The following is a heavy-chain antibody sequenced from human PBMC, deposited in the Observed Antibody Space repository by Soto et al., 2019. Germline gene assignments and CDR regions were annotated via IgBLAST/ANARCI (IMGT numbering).Heavy chain of an antibody. Sequence: EVQLVESGGGLVQPGRSLRLSCAATGFTFDNYAMHWVRQAPGKGLEWVSGISWNSGTIGYADSVQGRFTISRDNAKNSLYLQMNSLRAEDTALYYCAKDDDSGSYYSYNYMDVWGKGTTVTVSS. CDR3: AKDDDSGSYYSYNYMDV. CDR2: ISWNSGTI. CDR1: GFTFDNYA. V-gene: IGHV3-9*01. J-gene: IGHJ6*03. D-gene: IGHD3-10*01.